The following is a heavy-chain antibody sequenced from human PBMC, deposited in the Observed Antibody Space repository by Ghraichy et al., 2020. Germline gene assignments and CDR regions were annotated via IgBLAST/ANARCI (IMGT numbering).Heavy chain of an antibody. CDR1: GGSISSSSYY. D-gene: IGHD1-7*01. CDR2: IYYSGST. V-gene: IGHV4-39*07. CDR3: ATFKLGLRLRYFDL. J-gene: IGHJ2*01. Sequence: SETLSLTCTVSGGSISSSSYYWGWIRQPPGKGLEWIGSIYYSGSTYYNPSLKSRVTISVDTSKNQFSLKLSSVTAADTAVYYCATFKLGLRLRYFDLWGRGTLVTVSS.